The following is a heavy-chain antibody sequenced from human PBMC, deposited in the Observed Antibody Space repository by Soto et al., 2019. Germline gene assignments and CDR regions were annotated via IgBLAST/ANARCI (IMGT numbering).Heavy chain of an antibody. CDR2: ISGSGGST. V-gene: IGHV3-23*01. D-gene: IGHD6-19*01. J-gene: IGHJ5*02. Sequence: GGSLRLSCVASGFTFRSYTMNWVRQAPGKGLEWVSAISGSGGSTYYADSVKGRFTISRDNSKNTLYLQMNSLRAEDTAVYYCAKSPFEYSSGWYGSWFDPWGQGALVTVSS. CDR3: AKSPFEYSSGWYGSWFDP. CDR1: GFTFRSYT.